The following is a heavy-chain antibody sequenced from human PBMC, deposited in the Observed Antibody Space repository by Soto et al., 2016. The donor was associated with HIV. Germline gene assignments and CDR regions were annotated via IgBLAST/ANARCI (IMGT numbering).Heavy chain of an antibody. J-gene: IGHJ4*02. V-gene: IGHV3-11*05. CDR1: GFTFSDYY. D-gene: IGHD3-22*01. CDR2: ISSSSSYT. Sequence: QVQLVESGGGLVKPGGSLRLSCAASGFTFSDYYMSWIRQAPGKGLEWVSYISSSSSYTNYADSVKGRFTISRDNAKNSLYLQMNSLRAEDTAVYYCARDWGKIEIYYDSSGTGYFDYWGQGTLVTVSS. CDR3: ARDWGKIEIYYDSSGTGYFDY.